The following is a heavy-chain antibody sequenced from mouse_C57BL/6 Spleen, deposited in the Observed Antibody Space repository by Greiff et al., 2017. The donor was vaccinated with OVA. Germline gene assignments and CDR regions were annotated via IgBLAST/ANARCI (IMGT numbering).Heavy chain of an antibody. J-gene: IGHJ3*01. D-gene: IGHD3-2*02. CDR1: GYTFPSYW. V-gene: IGHV1-69*01. CDR3: ARGSSGYGFAY. CDR2: IDPSDSYT. Sequence: VQLQQPGAELVMPGASVKLSCKASGYTFPSYWMHWVKQRPGQGLEWIGEIDPSDSYTNYNQKFKGKSTLTVDKSSSTAYMQLSSLTSEDSAVYYCARGSSGYGFAYWGQGTLVTVSA.